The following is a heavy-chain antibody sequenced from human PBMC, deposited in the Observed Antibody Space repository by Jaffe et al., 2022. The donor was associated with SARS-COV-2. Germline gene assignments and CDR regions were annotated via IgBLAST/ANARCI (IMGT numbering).Heavy chain of an antibody. CDR2: IHHSGST. V-gene: IGHV4-38-2*01. CDR1: AYFISSGYY. J-gene: IGHJ6*03. D-gene: IGHD3-10*01. Sequence: QVQLQESGPGLVKPSETLSLTCAVSAYFISSGYYWGWIRQPPGKGLEWIGGIHHSGSTHYNPSLKSRVTISVDTSKNQFSLELSSVTAADTAVYYCARISYYDSGTYYMGYYYYYMDVWGKGTTVTVSS. CDR3: ARISYYDSGTYYMGYYYYYMDV.